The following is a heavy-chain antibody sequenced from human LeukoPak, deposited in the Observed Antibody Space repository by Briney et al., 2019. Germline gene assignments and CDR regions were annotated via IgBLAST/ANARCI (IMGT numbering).Heavy chain of an antibody. D-gene: IGHD1-26*01. V-gene: IGHV3-30-3*01. Sequence: GGSLRLSCAASGFTFSSYAMHWVRQAPGKGLEWVAVISYDGSNKYYADSVKGRFTISRDNSKNTLYLQMTSLRAEDTAVYYCARDPAPSGSYCFDYWGQGTLVTVSS. CDR2: ISYDGSNK. CDR3: ARDPAPSGSYCFDY. CDR1: GFTFSSYA. J-gene: IGHJ4*02.